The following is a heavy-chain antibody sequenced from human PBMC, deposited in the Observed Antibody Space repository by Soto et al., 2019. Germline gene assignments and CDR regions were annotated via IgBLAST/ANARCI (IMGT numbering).Heavy chain of an antibody. V-gene: IGHV3-7*05. CDR1: GFTFSPYW. D-gene: IGHD6-19*01. J-gene: IGHJ5*02. Sequence: EVQLVESGGGLVQPGGSLRLSCAASGFTFSPYWMSWVRQAPGKGLEWVASIKDDGGAEHYLEAVRGRFTISRDNAKKSLYLAMDSLRVEDTAVYYCAGGSGWISDTWGQGTLVTVSS. CDR3: AGGSGWISDT. CDR2: IKDDGGAE.